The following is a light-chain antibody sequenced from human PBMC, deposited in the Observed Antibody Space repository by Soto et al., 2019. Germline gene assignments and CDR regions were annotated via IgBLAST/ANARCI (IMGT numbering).Light chain of an antibody. CDR3: SSFVAGNNYWV. Sequence: QSALTQPASVSGSPGQSITISCTGTSGDIGSYNRVSWYQQHPGKAPKLIIYEVTKRPSGVPDRFSASKSGNTASLTVSGLQAEDEADYYCSSFVAGNNYWVFGGGTKLTVL. CDR2: EVT. V-gene: IGLV2-8*01. CDR1: SGDIGSYNR. J-gene: IGLJ3*02.